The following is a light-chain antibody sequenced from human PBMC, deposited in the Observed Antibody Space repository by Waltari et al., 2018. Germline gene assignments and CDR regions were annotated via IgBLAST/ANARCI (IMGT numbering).Light chain of an antibody. V-gene: IGLV1-47*01. CDR3: AAWDDSLSVSYV. CDR2: RDD. CDR1: NSNIGRNS. J-gene: IGLJ1*01. Sequence: QSVLTQPPSVSGTPGQTVTISCFGTNSNIGRNSVFWYQQLPGTAPTLLIYRDDQRPSGVPDRFSGSKSGTSASLAIRGLRSEDEADYYCAAWDDSLSVSYVFGSGTKVTV.